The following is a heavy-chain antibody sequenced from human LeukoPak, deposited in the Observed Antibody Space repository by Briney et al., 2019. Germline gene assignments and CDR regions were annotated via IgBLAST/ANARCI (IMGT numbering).Heavy chain of an antibody. CDR3: ARDLGMTTFGGAHFDY. V-gene: IGHV4-38-2*02. CDR1: GGSISHYY. Sequence: SEALSLTCTVSGGSISHYYWSWIRQPPGKGLEWIGSIYHSGSTYYNPSLKSRVTISVDTSKNQFSLKLSSVTAADTAVYYCARDLGMTTFGGAHFDYWGQGTLVTVSS. D-gene: IGHD3-16*01. CDR2: IYHSGST. J-gene: IGHJ4*02.